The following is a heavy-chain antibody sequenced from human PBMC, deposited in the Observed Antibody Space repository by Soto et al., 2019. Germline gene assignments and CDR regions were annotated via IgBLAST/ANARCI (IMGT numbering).Heavy chain of an antibody. CDR3: ARLPGYCSSTSCPNDYYYYGRDF. V-gene: IGHV1-69*13. CDR2: IIPIFGTA. Sequence: SVKVSCKASGGTFSSYAISWVRQAPGQGLEWMGGIIPIFGTANYAQKFQGRVTITADESTSTAYMELSSLRSEDTAVYYCARLPGYCSSTSCPNDYYYYGRDFWGQGTTSTVSS. CDR1: GGTFSSYA. J-gene: IGHJ6*02. D-gene: IGHD2-2*01.